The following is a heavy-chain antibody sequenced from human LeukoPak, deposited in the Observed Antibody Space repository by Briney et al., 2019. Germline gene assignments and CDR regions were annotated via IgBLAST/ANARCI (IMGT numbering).Heavy chain of an antibody. CDR1: GDSVSSNSAA. D-gene: IGHD3-10*01. Sequence: SQTLSLTCAISGDSVSSNSAAWNWFRQSPSRGLEWLGRTYYRSKWYNDYAVSVKSRITINPDTSKNQFSLQLNSVTPEDTAVYYCARLSAMLRGPEPIYYFDYWGQGTLVTVSS. J-gene: IGHJ4*01. CDR2: TYYRSKWYN. CDR3: ARLSAMLRGPEPIYYFDY. V-gene: IGHV6-1*01.